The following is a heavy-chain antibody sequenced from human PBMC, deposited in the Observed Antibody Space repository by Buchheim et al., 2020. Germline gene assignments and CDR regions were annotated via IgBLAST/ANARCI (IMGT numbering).Heavy chain of an antibody. J-gene: IGHJ5*02. Sequence: QVQLQESGPRLVKPSETLSLTCTVSGISITNFYWSWIRQPPGKGLEWIGSIYSSGSTNYNPSLKSRVTLLVDTSKNQSSLKLTSVTAADTAVYYCTRAMVNWFDPWGQGTL. D-gene: IGHD3-10*01. CDR3: TRAMVNWFDP. CDR2: IYSSGST. CDR1: GISITNFY. V-gene: IGHV4-59*12.